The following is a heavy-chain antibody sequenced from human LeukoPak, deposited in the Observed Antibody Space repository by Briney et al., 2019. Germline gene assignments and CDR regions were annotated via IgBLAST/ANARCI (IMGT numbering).Heavy chain of an antibody. J-gene: IGHJ3*02. V-gene: IGHV3-74*01. Sequence: PGGSLRLSCAASGFTFSSYSMNWVRQAPGKGRVWVSRINSDGSSTIYADSVKGRFTISRDNAKNTLYLQMNSLRAEDTAVYYCARDQGDAFDIWGQGTMVTVSS. CDR3: ARDQGDAFDI. CDR1: GFTFSSYS. CDR2: INSDGSST.